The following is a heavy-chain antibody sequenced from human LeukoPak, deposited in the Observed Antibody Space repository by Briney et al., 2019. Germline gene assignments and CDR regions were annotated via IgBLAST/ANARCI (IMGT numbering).Heavy chain of an antibody. CDR2: IYYSGST. V-gene: IGHV4-39*07. D-gene: IGHD1-1*01. J-gene: IGHJ4*02. CDR1: GGSISSSSYY. Sequence: SETLSLTCTVSGGSISSSSYYWGWIRQPPGKGLEWIGSIYYSGSTYYNPSLKSRVTISVDTSKNQFSLKLSSVTAADTAVYYCARVEPTGTFTFDYWGQGTLVTVSS. CDR3: ARVEPTGTFTFDY.